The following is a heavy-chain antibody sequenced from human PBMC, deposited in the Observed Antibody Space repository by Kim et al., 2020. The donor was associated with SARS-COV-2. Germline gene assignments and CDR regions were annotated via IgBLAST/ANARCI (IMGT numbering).Heavy chain of an antibody. CDR3: AREVPGYYYGMDV. CDR2: INSDGSST. J-gene: IGHJ6*02. CDR1: GFTFSSYW. D-gene: IGHD3-10*01. V-gene: IGHV3-74*01. Sequence: GGSLRLSCAASGFTFSSYWMHWVRQAPGKGLVWVSRINSDGSSTSYADSVKGRFTISRDNAKNTLYLQMNSLRAEDTAVYYCAREVPGYYYGMDVWGQGTTVTVSS.